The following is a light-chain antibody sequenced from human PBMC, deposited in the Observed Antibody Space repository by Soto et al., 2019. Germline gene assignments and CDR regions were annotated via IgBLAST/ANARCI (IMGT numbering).Light chain of an antibody. CDR3: SSYTSSSTVV. V-gene: IGLV2-14*01. Sequence: QSALTQPASVSGSPGQSITISCTGTSSDVGGYNYVSWYQQHPGKAPKLMIYDVSNRPSGVSNRFSGSKSGNTASLTISGLQAEDEADYYCSSYTSSSTVVLGGETKMNVL. CDR2: DVS. CDR1: SSDVGGYNY. J-gene: IGLJ2*01.